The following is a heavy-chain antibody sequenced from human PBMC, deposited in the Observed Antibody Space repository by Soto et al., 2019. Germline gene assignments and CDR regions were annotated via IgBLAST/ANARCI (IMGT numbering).Heavy chain of an antibody. J-gene: IGHJ6*03. CDR1: GYTFTSYG. D-gene: IGHD2-2*02. CDR3: ARVVQGYCSSTSCYTDYYYYYMDV. CDR2: ISAYNGNT. Sequence: ASVKVSCKASGYTFTSYGISWVRQAPGQGLEWMGWISAYNGNTNYAQKLQGRVTMTTDTSTSTAYMELRSLRSDDTAVYYCARVVQGYCSSTSCYTDYYYYYMDVWGKGTTVTVSS. V-gene: IGHV1-18*01.